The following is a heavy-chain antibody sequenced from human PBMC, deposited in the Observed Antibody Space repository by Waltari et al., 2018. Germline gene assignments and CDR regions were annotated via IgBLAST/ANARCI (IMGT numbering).Heavy chain of an antibody. D-gene: IGHD3-3*01. CDR1: GGSISSYY. V-gene: IGHV4-59*12. J-gene: IGHJ5*02. CDR3: ARGHRFLRPNWFDP. CDR2: IYYSGST. Sequence: QVQLQESGPGLVKPSETLSLTCTVSGGSISSYYWSWIRQPPGKGLEWIGYIYYSGSTNYHPSLKSLFTISVDTSKNQFSLKLSSVTAADTAVYYCARGHRFLRPNWFDPWGQGTLVTVSS.